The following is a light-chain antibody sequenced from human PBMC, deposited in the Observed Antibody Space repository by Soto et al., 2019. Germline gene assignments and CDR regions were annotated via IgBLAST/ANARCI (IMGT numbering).Light chain of an antibody. CDR1: NIGSKS. J-gene: IGLJ1*01. CDR2: DDR. V-gene: IGLV3-21*02. CDR3: QVWDRSSDHYV. Sequence: SYELTQPPSVSVAPGQTVRGTCWAKNIGSKSVHWYQQRSGQAPVLVVYDDRDRPSGVPERFSGSNSGNTATLTISRVEDGDEADYHCQVWDRSSDHYVFGTGTKVTVL.